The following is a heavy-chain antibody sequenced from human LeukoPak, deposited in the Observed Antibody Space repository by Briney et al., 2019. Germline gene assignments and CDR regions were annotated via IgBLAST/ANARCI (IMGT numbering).Heavy chain of an antibody. CDR3: ARGYDSSGYTEAFDI. CDR1: GGAISSYY. V-gene: IGHV4-59*08. CDR2: IFHSGST. J-gene: IGHJ3*02. Sequence: SETLSLTCTVSGGAISSYYWSWIRQPPGKGLEGIGSIFHSGSTPYNPSLKSRVTISVDTSKNQCSLKLSSVTAADTAVYYCARGYDSSGYTEAFDIWGQGTMVTVSS. D-gene: IGHD3-22*01.